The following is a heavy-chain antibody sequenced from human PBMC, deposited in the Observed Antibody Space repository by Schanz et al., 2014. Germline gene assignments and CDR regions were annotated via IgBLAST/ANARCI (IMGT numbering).Heavy chain of an antibody. CDR3: ANKESPPSLVDY. CDR1: GFTVRSYA. CDR2: ISYDGSNQ. V-gene: IGHV3-30*04. Sequence: QVQLVESGGGVVQPGRSLRLSCAASGFTVRSYAMHWVRQAPGKGLEWVAAISYDGSNQYYTDSVKGRFTVSRDNSKNALYLQMNSLRAEATAAYSCANKESPPSLVDYWGQGTLVTVSS. J-gene: IGHJ4*02.